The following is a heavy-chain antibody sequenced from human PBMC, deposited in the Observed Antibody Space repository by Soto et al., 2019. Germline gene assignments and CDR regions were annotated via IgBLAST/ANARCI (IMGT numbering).Heavy chain of an antibody. CDR3: ARYDSSGYYLPYYYYGMDV. Sequence: EVQLVESGGGLVKPGGSLRLSCAASGFTFSTYSMNWVRQAPGKRLEWVSSISSSSSYIYYADSVKGRFTISRDNAKNSLYLQMNSLRAEDTAVYYCARYDSSGYYLPYYYYGMDVWGQGTTVTVSS. V-gene: IGHV3-21*01. CDR2: ISSSSSYI. D-gene: IGHD3-22*01. CDR1: GFTFSTYS. J-gene: IGHJ6*02.